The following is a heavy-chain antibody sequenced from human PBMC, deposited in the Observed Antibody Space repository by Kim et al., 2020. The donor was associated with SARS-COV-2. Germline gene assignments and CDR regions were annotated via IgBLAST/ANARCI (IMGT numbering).Heavy chain of an antibody. CDR1: GYSFTSYW. D-gene: IGHD2-21*02. CDR3: ARVSEAYCGGYCYSFAFDI. Sequence: GESLKISCKGSGYSFTSYWISWVRNMPGKGLEWMGRIDSSDSYTNYSPSFQGHVTISADKSISTVYLQWSSLKASDTAMYYCARVSEAYCGGYCYSFAFDIWGQGTMVTVSS. J-gene: IGHJ3*02. V-gene: IGHV5-10-1*01. CDR2: IDSSDSYT.